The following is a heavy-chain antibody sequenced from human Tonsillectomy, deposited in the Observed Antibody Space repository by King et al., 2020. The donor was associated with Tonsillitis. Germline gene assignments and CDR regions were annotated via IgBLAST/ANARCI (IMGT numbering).Heavy chain of an antibody. V-gene: IGHV1-18*01. CDR1: GYSFSSYG. CDR3: ARDLEYSDHAGSDY. D-gene: IGHD4-17*01. Sequence: QLVQSGAEVKKPGASVKVSCKASGYSFSSYGISWVRQAPGQGLEWMGWISTYNGNTNYAQKLRGRVTMTKDTSTNTAYMELRSLRSDDTAVYYCARDLEYSDHAGSDYWGQGTLVTVSS. J-gene: IGHJ4*02. CDR2: ISTYNGNT.